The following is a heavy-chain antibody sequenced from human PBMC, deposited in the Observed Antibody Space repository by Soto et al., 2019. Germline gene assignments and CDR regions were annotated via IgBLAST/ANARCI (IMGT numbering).Heavy chain of an antibody. D-gene: IGHD3-3*01. CDR2: IYYSGST. Sequence: SETLSLTCTVSGGSISSGGYYWSWIRQHPGKGLEWIGYIYYSGSTYYNPSLRSRVTISVDTSKNQFSLKLSSVTAADTAVYYCARQTSVWSGQYYYGMDVWGQGTTVTVSS. CDR1: GGSISSGGYY. J-gene: IGHJ6*02. V-gene: IGHV4-31*03. CDR3: ARQTSVWSGQYYYGMDV.